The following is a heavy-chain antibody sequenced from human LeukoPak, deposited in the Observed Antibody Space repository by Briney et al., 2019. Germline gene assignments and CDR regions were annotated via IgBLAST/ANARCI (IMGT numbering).Heavy chain of an antibody. V-gene: IGHV3-48*02. CDR3: ARDLHSGAYTFDY. J-gene: IGHJ4*02. Sequence: HAGGSLRLSCAASGFTVSSSSMNWVRQAPGKGLDWVSYISGSGGDIHYADSVKGRFTISRNNAKNSLYLQMTSLRDEDTAVYYCARDLHSGAYTFDYWGQGTLFTVSS. CDR1: GFTVSSSS. CDR2: ISGSGGDI. D-gene: IGHD1-26*01.